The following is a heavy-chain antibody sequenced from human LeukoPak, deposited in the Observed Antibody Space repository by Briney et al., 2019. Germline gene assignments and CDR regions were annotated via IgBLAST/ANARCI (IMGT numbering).Heavy chain of an antibody. V-gene: IGHV1-69*05. J-gene: IGHJ5*02. CDR3: ARDRTAYDFWSGEGDWFDP. CDR2: IIPIFGIA. D-gene: IGHD3-3*01. Sequence: GASVKVSCKASGGTFSSYAISWVRQAPGQGLEWMGRIIPIFGIANYAQKFQGRVTITTDESTSTACMELSSLRSGDTAVYYCARDRTAYDFWSGEGDWFDPWGQGTLVTVSS. CDR1: GGTFSSYA.